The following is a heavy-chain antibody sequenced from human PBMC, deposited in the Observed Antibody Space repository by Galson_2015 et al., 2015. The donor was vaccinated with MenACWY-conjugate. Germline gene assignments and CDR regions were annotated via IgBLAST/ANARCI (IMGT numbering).Heavy chain of an antibody. V-gene: IGHV5-51*03. CDR1: GYRFTSYW. Sequence: QSGAEVKKPGESLKISCQASGYRFTSYWIVWVRQMPGKGLEWMGIIYPADSDTRYSPSFRGQVTISADKSTNTAYLQWNSLKASDTAIYYCGRLAYQMLYLDVWAKGTSVIVSS. J-gene: IGHJ6*04. CDR3: GRLAYQMLYLDV. CDR2: IYPADSDT. D-gene: IGHD2-2*02.